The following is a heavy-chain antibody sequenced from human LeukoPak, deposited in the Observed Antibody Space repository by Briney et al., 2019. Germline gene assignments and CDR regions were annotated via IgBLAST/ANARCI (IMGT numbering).Heavy chain of an antibody. Sequence: SETLSLTCTVSGGSISSSSYYWGWIRQPPGKGLEWIGSIYYSGSTYYNSSLKSRVTISVDTSKNQFSLKLSSVTAADTAVYYCARHREWELLGDYWGQGTLVTVSS. CDR1: GGSISSSSYY. CDR3: ARHREWELLGDY. V-gene: IGHV4-39*01. D-gene: IGHD1-26*01. CDR2: IYYSGST. J-gene: IGHJ4*02.